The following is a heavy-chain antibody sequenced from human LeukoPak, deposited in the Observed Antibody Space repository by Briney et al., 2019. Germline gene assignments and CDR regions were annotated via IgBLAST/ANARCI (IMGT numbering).Heavy chain of an antibody. V-gene: IGHV3-23*01. CDR2: ISISGGST. J-gene: IGHJ4*02. Sequence: GGSLRLSCAASGFTFNSYAMSWVRQAPGRGLEWVSDISISGGSTYYADSVKGRFTISRDNSKNTLFLQMNSLRAEDTAVYYCAKDSSNIMGARLDYWGQGTLVTVSS. CDR3: AKDSSNIMGARLDY. CDR1: GFTFNSYA. D-gene: IGHD1-26*01.